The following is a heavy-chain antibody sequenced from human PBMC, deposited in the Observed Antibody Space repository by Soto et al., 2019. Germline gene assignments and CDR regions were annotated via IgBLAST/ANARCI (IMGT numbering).Heavy chain of an antibody. Sequence: QVQLQESGPGLVKPSQTLSLTCTVSGGSISNGAYYWSWIRQHPGKGLDWIVYMHYSGTTYYNPSLRSRVTISVDPSKNHFSRKLSSVTAADPAVYYVARYYFDTGGYSNWFDPWGQGPLVPVSS. J-gene: IGHJ5*02. CDR2: MHYSGTT. D-gene: IGHD3-22*01. V-gene: IGHV4-31*03. CDR3: ARYYFDTGGYSNWFDP. CDR1: GGSISNGAYY.